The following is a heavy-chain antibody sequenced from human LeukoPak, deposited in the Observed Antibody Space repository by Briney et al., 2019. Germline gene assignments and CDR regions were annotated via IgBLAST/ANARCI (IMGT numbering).Heavy chain of an antibody. CDR1: GGSISSSSYY. CDR2: IYYSGST. Sequence: SETLSLTCTVSGGSISSSSYYWGWIRQPPGRGLEWIGYIYYSGSTNYNPSLKSRVTISVDTSKNQFSLKLSSVTAADTAVYYCAREYSSSSAVLYWGQGTLVTVSS. J-gene: IGHJ4*02. V-gene: IGHV4-61*01. CDR3: AREYSSSSAVLY. D-gene: IGHD6-6*01.